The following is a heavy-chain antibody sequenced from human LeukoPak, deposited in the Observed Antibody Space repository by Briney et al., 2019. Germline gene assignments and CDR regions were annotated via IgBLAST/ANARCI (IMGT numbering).Heavy chain of an antibody. J-gene: IGHJ4*02. CDR1: GYTFTSYY. D-gene: IGHD1-26*01. CDR2: INPSGGST. V-gene: IGHV1-46*01. Sequence: ASVKVSCKASGYTFTSYYMHWVRQAPGQGLEWMGIINPSGGSTSYAQKFQGRVTMARDMSTSTVYMELSSLRSEDTAVYYCARVGGWELLPPDYWGQGTLVTVSS. CDR3: ARVGGWELLPPDY.